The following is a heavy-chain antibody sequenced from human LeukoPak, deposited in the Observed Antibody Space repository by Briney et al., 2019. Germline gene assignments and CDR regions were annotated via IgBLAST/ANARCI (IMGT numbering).Heavy chain of an antibody. J-gene: IGHJ4*02. Sequence: SETLSLTCTVSGGSISSYYWSWIRQPPGKGLEWIGYIYYSGSTNYNPSLKSRVTISVDTSKNQFSLKLSSVTAADTAVYYCARSGAAVAAPSFDYWGQGTLVTVSS. V-gene: IGHV4-59*08. D-gene: IGHD6-19*01. CDR3: ARSGAAVAAPSFDY. CDR1: GGSISSYY. CDR2: IYYSGST.